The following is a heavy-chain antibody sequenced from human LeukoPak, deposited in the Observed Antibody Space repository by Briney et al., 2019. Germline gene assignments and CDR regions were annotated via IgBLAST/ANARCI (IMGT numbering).Heavy chain of an antibody. CDR1: GLTLSGFW. CDR2: INNDGNTA. CDR3: ARERARFLEWVDY. J-gene: IGHJ4*02. D-gene: IGHD3-3*01. V-gene: IGHV3-74*01. Sequence: GGSLRFPCAASGLTLSGFWLHGFGKAPGKGLVGCARINNDGNTASYADSVTGRVTISRDNAKNKLYLQMNCLRAEDTAVYYCARERARFLEWVDYWGQGTLVTVSS.